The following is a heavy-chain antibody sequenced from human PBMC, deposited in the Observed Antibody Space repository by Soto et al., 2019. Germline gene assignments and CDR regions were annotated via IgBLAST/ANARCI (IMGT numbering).Heavy chain of an antibody. CDR2: ISGSGGST. J-gene: IGHJ4*02. CDR3: PKNTGYSGGEFAY. Sequence: EVQLLESGGGLVQPGGSLRLSCAASGFTFSSYAMSWVRQAPGKGLEWVSAISGSGGSTYYADSVKGRFTISRDNSKNPVYRQINSLRAENTAVYYCPKNTGYSGGEFAYWGRGPLVPVPS. CDR1: GFTFSSYA. D-gene: IGHD6-25*01. V-gene: IGHV3-23*01.